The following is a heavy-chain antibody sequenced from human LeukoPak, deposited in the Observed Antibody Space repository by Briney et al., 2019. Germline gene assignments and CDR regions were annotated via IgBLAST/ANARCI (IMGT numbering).Heavy chain of an antibody. D-gene: IGHD5-18*01. V-gene: IGHV4-39*07. CDR3: AKGAGGFSYYNWFDP. J-gene: IGHJ5*02. CDR1: GGSISSSTYY. Sequence: SETLSLTCTVSGGSISSSTYYWGWIRQPPGMGLEWIGSMYYSGSTNYNPSLGSRVTISVDTSKNQFSLKLASVTAADTAIYYCAKGAGGFSYYNWFDPWGQGTLVTVSS. CDR2: MYYSGST.